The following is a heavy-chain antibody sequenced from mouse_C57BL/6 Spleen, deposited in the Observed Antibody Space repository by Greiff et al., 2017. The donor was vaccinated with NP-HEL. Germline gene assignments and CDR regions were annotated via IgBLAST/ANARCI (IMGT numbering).Heavy chain of an antibody. CDR1: GYTFTDYN. D-gene: IGHD6-5*01. Sequence: EVQLQESGPELVKPGASVKIPCKASGYTFTDYNMDWVKQSHGKSLEWIGDINPNNGGTIYNQKFKGKATLTVDKSSSTAYMELRSLTSEDTAVYYCARRGVYARIPWFAYWGQGTLVTVSA. V-gene: IGHV1-18*01. CDR2: INPNNGGT. CDR3: ARRGVYARIPWFAY. J-gene: IGHJ3*01.